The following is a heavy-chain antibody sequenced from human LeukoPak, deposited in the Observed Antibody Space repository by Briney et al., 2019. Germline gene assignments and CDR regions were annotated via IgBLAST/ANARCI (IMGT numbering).Heavy chain of an antibody. CDR1: GFTFDDYA. Sequence: GRSLRLSCAASGFTFDDYARHWVRQAPGKGLEWVSGISWNSGSIGYADSVKGRFSISRDNAKNSLYLQMNSLRAEDTALYYCAKGPQGAYCGGDCYIFDYWGQGTLVTVSS. J-gene: IGHJ4*02. V-gene: IGHV3-9*01. D-gene: IGHD2-21*02. CDR3: AKGPQGAYCGGDCYIFDY. CDR2: ISWNSGSI.